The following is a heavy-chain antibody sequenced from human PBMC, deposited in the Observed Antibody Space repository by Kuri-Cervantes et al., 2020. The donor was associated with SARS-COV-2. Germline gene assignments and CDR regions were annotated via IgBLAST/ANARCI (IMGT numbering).Heavy chain of an antibody. D-gene: IGHD2-8*01. CDR2: FDPEDGER. J-gene: IGHJ6*02. V-gene: IGHV1-24*01. CDR3: ATGLVDARSPLPSHYYGLSV. CDR1: GYTLTELS. Sequence: SVKVSCKISGYTLTELSIYWVRLAPGKGLEWMGGFDPEDGERVSAQKFQGRVTMTEDTSTDTAYLELRSLRSDDTAVYYCATGLVDARSPLPSHYYGLSVWGQGTTVTVSS.